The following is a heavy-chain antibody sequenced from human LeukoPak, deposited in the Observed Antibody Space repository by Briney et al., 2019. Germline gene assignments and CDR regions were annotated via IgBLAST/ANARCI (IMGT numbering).Heavy chain of an antibody. Sequence: GGSLRLSCAASGFTFSSFSMNWVRQAPGKGLEWVSYIRTSGTNTDYTGSVKGRFTISRDNAKNSLYLQMNSLRAEDTAVYYCARVRGYSYGYNYWGQGTLVTVSS. J-gene: IGHJ4*02. D-gene: IGHD5-18*01. CDR1: GFTFSSFS. CDR2: IRTSGTNT. CDR3: ARVRGYSYGYNY. V-gene: IGHV3-48*04.